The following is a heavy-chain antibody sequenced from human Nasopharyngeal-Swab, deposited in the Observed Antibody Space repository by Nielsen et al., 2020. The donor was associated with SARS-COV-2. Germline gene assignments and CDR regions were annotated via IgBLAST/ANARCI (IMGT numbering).Heavy chain of an antibody. CDR2: ISWNGVKI. CDR3: ARDWGSSWYSNWFDP. D-gene: IGHD6-13*01. V-gene: IGHV3-9*01. CDR1: GFTFEDYA. J-gene: IGHJ5*02. Sequence: GGSLRLSCAVSGFTFEDYAMHWVRQAPGKGLEWVSGISWNGVKIGYADSVKSRFTISRDNAKNSLYLQMNSLRDEDTAVYYCARDWGSSWYSNWFDPWGQGTLVTVSS.